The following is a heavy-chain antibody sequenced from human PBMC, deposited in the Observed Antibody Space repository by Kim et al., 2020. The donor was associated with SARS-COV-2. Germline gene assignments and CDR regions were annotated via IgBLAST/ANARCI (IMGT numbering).Heavy chain of an antibody. J-gene: IGHJ4*02. CDR3: ASLCEDEVGAAPFDY. D-gene: IGHD2-15*01. CDR2: IYHSGST. V-gene: IGHV4-38-2*02. CDR1: GYSISSGYH. Sequence: SETLSLTCTVSGYSISSGYHWGWIRQPPGKGLEWIGSIYHSGSTYYNPSLKSRVTISVDTSKNQFSLKLSSVTAADTAVYYCASLCEDEVGAAPFDYWGQGTLVTVSS.